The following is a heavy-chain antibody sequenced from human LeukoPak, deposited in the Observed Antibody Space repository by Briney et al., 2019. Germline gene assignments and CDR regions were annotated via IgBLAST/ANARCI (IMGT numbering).Heavy chain of an antibody. CDR2: ISSSSSTI. D-gene: IGHD4-23*01. CDR1: GFTFSSDE. Sequence: GGSLRLSCAASGFTFSSDEMNWVRQAPGKGLEWVSYISSSSSTIYYADSVKGRFTISRDNAKNSLYLQMNSLRDEDTAVYYCARGGTTVVNRYSFDYWGQGTLVTVSS. V-gene: IGHV3-48*02. CDR3: ARGGTTVVNRYSFDY. J-gene: IGHJ4*02.